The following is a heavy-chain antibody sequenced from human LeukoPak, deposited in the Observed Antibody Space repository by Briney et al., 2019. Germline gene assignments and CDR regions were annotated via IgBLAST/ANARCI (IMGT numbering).Heavy chain of an antibody. CDR1: GYTFSSYD. D-gene: IGHD1-26*01. Sequence: ASVKVSCKASGYTFSSYDINWVRQAAGQGLEWMGWVNPNSGNTGYAQKFQGRVTMTRDTSISTAYMELSSLRSGDTAAYYCARGRFRWDLNIRDFDYWGQGTLVTVSS. V-gene: IGHV1-8*01. CDR2: VNPNSGNT. J-gene: IGHJ4*02. CDR3: ARGRFRWDLNIRDFDY.